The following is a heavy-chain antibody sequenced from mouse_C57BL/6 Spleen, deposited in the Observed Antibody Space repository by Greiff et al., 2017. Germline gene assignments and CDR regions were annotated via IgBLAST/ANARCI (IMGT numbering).Heavy chain of an antibody. D-gene: IGHD1-1*01. V-gene: IGHV1-52*01. CDR1: GYTFTSYW. Sequence: QVQLQQPGAELVRPGSSVKLSCKASGYTFTSYWMHWVKQRPIQGLEWIGNIDPSDSETHYNQKFKDKATLTVDKSSSTAYMQRSSLTSEDSAVYYCARRRGVTTVPDAMDYWGQGTSVTVSS. J-gene: IGHJ4*01. CDR3: ARRRGVTTVPDAMDY. CDR2: IDPSDSET.